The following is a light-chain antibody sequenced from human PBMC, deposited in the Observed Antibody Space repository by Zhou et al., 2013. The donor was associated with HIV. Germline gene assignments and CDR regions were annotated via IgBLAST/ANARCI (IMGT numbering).Light chain of an antibody. CDR2: AAS. Sequence: DIQMTQSPSSLSASVGDRVTITCQASQGISTYLAWYQQKPGRAPKLLIYAASTLHSGVPSRFSGSGFGTDFTLTINRLHPEDFATYYCQQANRFPQTFGQGTKVEIK. V-gene: IGKV1-9*01. CDR1: QGISTY. CDR3: QQANRFPQT. J-gene: IGKJ2*01.